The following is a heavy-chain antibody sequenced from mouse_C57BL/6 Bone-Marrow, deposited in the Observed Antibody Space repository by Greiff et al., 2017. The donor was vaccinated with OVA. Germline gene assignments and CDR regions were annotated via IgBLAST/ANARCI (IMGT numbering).Heavy chain of an antibody. CDR2: IYPRSGNT. Sequence: QVQLKKSGAELARPGASVKLSCKASGYTFTSYGISWVKQRTGQGLEWIGEIYPRSGNTYYNEKFKGKATLTADKSSSTAYMELRSLTSEDSAVYFCARYYDGTWRGFAYWGQGTLVTVSA. CDR1: GYTFTSYG. V-gene: IGHV1-81*01. J-gene: IGHJ3*01. CDR3: ARYYDGTWRGFAY. D-gene: IGHD2-3*01.